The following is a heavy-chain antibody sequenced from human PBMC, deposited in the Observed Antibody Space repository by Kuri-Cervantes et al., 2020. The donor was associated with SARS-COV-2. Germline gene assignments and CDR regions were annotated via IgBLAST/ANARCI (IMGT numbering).Heavy chain of an antibody. Sequence: GGSLRLSCAASGFTFTTYAMTWVRQAPGKGLEWVSDITGSGGATRYADSVKGRFTISRDNAKNTVYLQMNSLRAEDTAVYYCARISKYYDFWSGSDHYYMDVWGKGTTVTVSS. CDR3: ARISKYYDFWSGSDHYYMDV. CDR2: ITGSGGAT. CDR1: GFTFTTYA. J-gene: IGHJ6*03. D-gene: IGHD3-3*01. V-gene: IGHV3-23*01.